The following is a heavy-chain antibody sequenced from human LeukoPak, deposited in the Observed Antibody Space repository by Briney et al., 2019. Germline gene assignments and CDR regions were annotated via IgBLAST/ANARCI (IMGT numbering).Heavy chain of an antibody. J-gene: IGHJ4*02. CDR1: GGSISSGSYY. D-gene: IGHD3-3*01. V-gene: IGHV4-61*02. Sequence: SQTLSLTCTVSGGSISSGSYYWSWIRQPAGKGLEWIGRIYTSGSTNYNPSLRSRVTISVDTSKNQFSLKPSSVTAADTAVYYCAEGGPWSDFDFWGQGTLVTVSS. CDR2: IYTSGST. CDR3: AEGGPWSDFDF.